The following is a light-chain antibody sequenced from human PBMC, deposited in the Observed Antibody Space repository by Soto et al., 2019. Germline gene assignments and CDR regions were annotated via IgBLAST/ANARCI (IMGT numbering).Light chain of an antibody. CDR2: DVT. J-gene: IGLJ2*01. CDR1: SSDVGGYNY. V-gene: IGLV2-8*01. Sequence: QSALTQPPSASGSPGQSVTISCTGTSSDVGGYNYVSWYQQHPGKAPKLMIFDVTRRPSGVPDRFSGSKSGNTASLTVSGLQAEDEADYSCTSYAGSNNFVAFGGGTKLTVL. CDR3: TSYAGSNNFVA.